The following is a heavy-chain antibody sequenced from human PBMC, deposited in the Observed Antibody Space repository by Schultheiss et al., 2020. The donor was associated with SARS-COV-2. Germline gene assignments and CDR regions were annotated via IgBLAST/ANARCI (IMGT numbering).Heavy chain of an antibody. CDR3: ARDYMTLNYYYYGMDV. D-gene: IGHD2-21*02. CDR2: ISYDGSNK. CDR1: GFTFSSYA. Sequence: GGSLRLSCAASGFTFSSYAMHWVRQAPGKGLEWVAVISYDGSNKYYADSVKGRFTISRDNSKNTLYLQMNSLRAEDTAVYYCARDYMTLNYYYYGMDVWGQGTTVTVSS. J-gene: IGHJ6*02. V-gene: IGHV3-30*04.